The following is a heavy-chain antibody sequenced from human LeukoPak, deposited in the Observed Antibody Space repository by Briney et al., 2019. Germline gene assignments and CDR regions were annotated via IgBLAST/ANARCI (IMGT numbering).Heavy chain of an antibody. CDR1: GFTLSRYN. V-gene: IGHV3-21*04. CDR3: VRDLDWGAFDV. Sequence: GGSLRLSCAASGFTLSRYNMNWVRQAPGKGLEWVSSISTSSSYIYYADSVMGRFTISRDNRKNTVSLQMNSLRAEDTALYYCVRDLDWGAFDVWGQGTMVTVSS. CDR2: ISTSSSYI. J-gene: IGHJ3*01. D-gene: IGHD3/OR15-3a*01.